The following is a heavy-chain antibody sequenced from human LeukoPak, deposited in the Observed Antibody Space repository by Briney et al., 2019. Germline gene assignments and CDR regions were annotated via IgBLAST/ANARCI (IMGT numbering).Heavy chain of an antibody. Sequence: ASVKVSCKASGYTFTSYGISWVRQAPGQGLEWMGWISAYNGNTNYAQKLQGRVTMTTDTSTSTAYMELRSLRSDDTAVYYCARKRSYGGNRDAFDIWGQGTMVTVSS. CDR2: ISAYNGNT. CDR3: ARKRSYGGNRDAFDI. J-gene: IGHJ3*02. V-gene: IGHV1-18*01. CDR1: GYTFTSYG. D-gene: IGHD4-23*01.